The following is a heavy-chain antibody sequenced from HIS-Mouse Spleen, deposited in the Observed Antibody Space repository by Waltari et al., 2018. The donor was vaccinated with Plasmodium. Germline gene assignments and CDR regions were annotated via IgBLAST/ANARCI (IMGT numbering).Heavy chain of an antibody. CDR1: GFTFSSYW. CDR2: IKQDGSEK. J-gene: IGHJ3*02. CDR3: ARLRRANWGMADAFDI. Sequence: GGSLRLSCAASGFTFSSYWMSWVRQAPGKGLEWVANIKQDGSEKYYVDSVKGRFTISRDNAKNSLYLQMNSLRAEDTAVYYCARLRRANWGMADAFDIWGQGTMVTVSS. V-gene: IGHV3-7*01. D-gene: IGHD7-27*01.